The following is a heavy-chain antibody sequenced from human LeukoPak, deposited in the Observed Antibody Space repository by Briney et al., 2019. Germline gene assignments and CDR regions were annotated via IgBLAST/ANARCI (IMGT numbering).Heavy chain of an antibody. V-gene: IGHV3-53*01. CDR2: IYVGDNI. D-gene: IGHD3-10*01. Sequence: GGSLRLSCAASGFTVSSNFMSWVRQAPGKGLEWVSIIYVGDNIHYADSVRGRFTSSRDISKNTLYLEVNSLRAEDTAVYYCAKYDAGSGGLDPWGQGTLVTVSS. CDR3: AKYDAGSGGLDP. CDR1: GFTVSSNF. J-gene: IGHJ5*02.